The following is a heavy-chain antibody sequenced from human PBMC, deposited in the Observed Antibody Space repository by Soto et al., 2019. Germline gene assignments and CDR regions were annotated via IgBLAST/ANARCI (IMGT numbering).Heavy chain of an antibody. J-gene: IGHJ5*02. CDR2: IDPSDSYT. Sequence: GSLKTSCKGCGYSFTSYWISWVRQMPGKGLEWMGRIDPSDSYTNYSPSFQGHVTISADKSISTAYLQWSSIKASDTAMYYCASLSIAALWFDPWGQGTLVTVSS. D-gene: IGHD6-6*01. V-gene: IGHV5-10-1*01. CDR3: ASLSIAALWFDP. CDR1: GYSFTSYW.